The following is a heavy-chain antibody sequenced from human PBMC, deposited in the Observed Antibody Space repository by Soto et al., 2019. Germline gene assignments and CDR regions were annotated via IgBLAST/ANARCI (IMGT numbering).Heavy chain of an antibody. CDR2: IYHSGST. CDR1: GGSISSSNW. CDR3: ARVRATVATPDYYYGMDV. J-gene: IGHJ6*02. D-gene: IGHD4-17*01. V-gene: IGHV4-4*02. Sequence: SETLSLTCAVSGGSISSSNWWSWVRQPPGKGLEWIGEIYHSGSTNYNPSLKSRVTISVDKSKNQFSLKLSSVTAADTAVYYCARVRATVATPDYYYGMDVWGQGTTVTVSS.